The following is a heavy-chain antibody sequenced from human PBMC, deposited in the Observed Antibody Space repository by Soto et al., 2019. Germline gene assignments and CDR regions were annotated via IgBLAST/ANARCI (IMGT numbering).Heavy chain of an antibody. CDR1: GFTFSRYW. J-gene: IGHJ6*02. D-gene: IGHD6-19*01. Sequence: EVQLVESGGGLVQSGGSLRLSCAASGFTFSRYWMHWVRQAPGKGLVWLSRIDSGGSTTYYADSVKGRFTISRDNDKDTVYLQMNSLRAEDTAVYYCASPYMYSSGLYFYGMDVWGQGTTVTVSS. CDR3: ASPYMYSSGLYFYGMDV. CDR2: IDSGGSTT. V-gene: IGHV3-74*01.